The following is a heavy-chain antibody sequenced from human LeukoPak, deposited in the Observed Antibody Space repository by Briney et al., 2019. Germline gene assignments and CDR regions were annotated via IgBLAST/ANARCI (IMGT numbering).Heavy chain of an antibody. CDR3: ARGLLGATRAFDM. J-gene: IGHJ3*02. V-gene: IGHV4-59*01. Sequence: SETLSLTCTVSGGSINNYYWSWIRQPPGKGLEWIGYIHYTGSTNYNATLKSRVTISVDTSKNQFSLRLPSVTAADTAIYYCARGLLGATRAFDMWGQGTMVIVSS. D-gene: IGHD1-26*01. CDR2: IHYTGST. CDR1: GGSINNYY.